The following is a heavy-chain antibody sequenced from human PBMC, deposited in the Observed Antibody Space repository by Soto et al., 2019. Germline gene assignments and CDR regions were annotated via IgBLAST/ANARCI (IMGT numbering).Heavy chain of an antibody. D-gene: IGHD1-26*01. CDR2: INAGSGNT. Sequence: QVQLVQSGAEVKKPGASVIVSCKASGYSFTEYAMHWVRQAPGQSLEWMGWINAGSGNTKYSQKFQGRVSITRDTPASTAYLELSSLKSEDTAVYYCAKGFGSPRGCHWGQGTLVTVS. CDR3: AKGFGSPRGCH. J-gene: IGHJ4*02. CDR1: GYSFTEYA. V-gene: IGHV1-3*01.